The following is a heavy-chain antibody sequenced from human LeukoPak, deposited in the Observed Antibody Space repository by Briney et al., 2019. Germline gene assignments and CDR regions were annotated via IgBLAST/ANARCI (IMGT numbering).Heavy chain of an antibody. V-gene: IGHV3-30*18. D-gene: IGHD1-26*01. J-gene: IGHJ4*02. CDR1: GFTFSSYG. CDR3: AKDYSEGYFDY. CDR2: ISYDGSNK. Sequence: GGSLRLSCAASGFTFSSYGMHWVRQAPGKGLEWVAVISYDGSNKYYADSVKGRFTISRDNSKNTLYLQMNSLRAEDTAMYYCAKDYSEGYFDYWGQGTLVTVSS.